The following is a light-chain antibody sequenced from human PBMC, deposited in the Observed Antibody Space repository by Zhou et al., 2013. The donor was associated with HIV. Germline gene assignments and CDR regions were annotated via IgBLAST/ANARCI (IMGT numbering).Light chain of an antibody. CDR2: GAS. Sequence: AIRMTQYPSSFAASTGDRVTITCRASQDISTYLAWYQQKPGEAPNLLIYGASTLQTGVPARFSGGGSGTDFTLTINCLQSEDFATYYCQQYNSLYTFGQGTKLEIK. V-gene: IGKV1-8*01. CDR1: QDISTY. J-gene: IGKJ2*01. CDR3: QQYNSLYT.